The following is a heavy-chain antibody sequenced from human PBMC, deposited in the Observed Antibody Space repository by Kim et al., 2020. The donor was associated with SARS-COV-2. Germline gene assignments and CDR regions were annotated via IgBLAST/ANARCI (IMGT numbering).Heavy chain of an antibody. CDR3: ARALQGSYYYGMDV. V-gene: IGHV3-30*01. J-gene: IGHJ6*02. Sequence: ATSVKGRFTLSRDNSKNTLYLKMYSRRAEDTAVYYCARALQGSYYYGMDVWGQGTTVTVSS. D-gene: IGHD2-21*02.